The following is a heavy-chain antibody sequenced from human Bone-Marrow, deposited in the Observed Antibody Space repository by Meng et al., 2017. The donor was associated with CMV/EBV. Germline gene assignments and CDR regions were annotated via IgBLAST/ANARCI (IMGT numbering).Heavy chain of an antibody. CDR3: AREGGATYFPSGTFDI. D-gene: IGHD1-26*01. V-gene: IGHV4-59*12. CDR1: GGSISSYY. CDR2: IYNSGRT. Sequence: SETLSLTCNVSGGSISSYYWSYIRQPPGKGLEWIGYIYNSGRTNYNPSLKSRVTLSVDTYQNPFSLNLTSVTTADTAVYFCAREGGATYFPSGTFDIWGQGTMVTVSS. J-gene: IGHJ3*02.